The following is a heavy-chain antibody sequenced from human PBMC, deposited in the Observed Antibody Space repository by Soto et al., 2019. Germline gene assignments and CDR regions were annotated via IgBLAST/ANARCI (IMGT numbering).Heavy chain of an antibody. CDR3: TNSDCGRMTCLGTF. J-gene: IGHJ4*01. CDR1: GHRFSDLG. V-gene: IGHV1-3*01. CDR2: IHAGNGNT. Sequence: VQLVQSGAEVRKPGASVKISCKATGHRFSDLGMHWVRQAPGQRLEWMGWIHAGNGNTKYSQKYQGRVTMTRDTSASTAYMELSSLTSEDTALYYCTNSDCGRMTCLGTFWGHGTLVTVP. D-gene: IGHD2-21*01.